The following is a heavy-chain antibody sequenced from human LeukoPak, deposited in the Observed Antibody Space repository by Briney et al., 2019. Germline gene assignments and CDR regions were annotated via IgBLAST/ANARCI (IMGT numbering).Heavy chain of an antibody. J-gene: IGHJ6*03. CDR2: TYSGGST. CDR3: ARQAARLSFYYMDL. V-gene: IGHV3-53*01. Sequence: PGGYLLLPCAASGFTVRSNYMSWVRHAPGKGLEGVSVTYSGGSTYYTDSAKGRFPTSRDNSKNTLYLQKKSLRTEDTAALYCARQAARLSFYYMDLWRKGTTVTVPS. CDR1: GFTVRSNY. D-gene: IGHD6-6*01.